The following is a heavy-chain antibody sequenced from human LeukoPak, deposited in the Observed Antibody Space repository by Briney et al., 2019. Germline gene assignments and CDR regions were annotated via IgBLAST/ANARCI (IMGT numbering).Heavy chain of an antibody. V-gene: IGHV4-34*01. D-gene: IGHD3-10*01. J-gene: IGHJ5*02. CDR1: GGSFSGYY. Sequence: SETLSLTCAVDGGSFSGYYWSWIRQPPGKGLEWIGEINHSGSANYNPSLKSRVTVSVDTSKSQFSLKLSSLTAADTAVYYCARVYAPGSYNWFHPWAQGTLVTVSS. CDR3: ARVYAPGSYNWFHP. CDR2: INHSGSA.